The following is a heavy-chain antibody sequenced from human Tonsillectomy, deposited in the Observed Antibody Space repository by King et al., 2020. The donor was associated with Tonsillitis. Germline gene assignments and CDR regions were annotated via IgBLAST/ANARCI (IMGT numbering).Heavy chain of an antibody. D-gene: IGHD6-19*01. CDR2: IRSDGSDT. V-gene: IGHV3-74*03. Sequence: QLVQSGGGLVQPGGSLRLSCAASGFTFSTSWMHWVRQAPGKGLVWVSRIRSDGSDTKYADSVKGRFTISRDNAKNTLYLQMNSLRAEDTVVYYCARDQSVAGPTTFDYWGQGNLVTVSS. J-gene: IGHJ4*02. CDR1: GFTFSTSW. CDR3: ARDQSVAGPTTFDY.